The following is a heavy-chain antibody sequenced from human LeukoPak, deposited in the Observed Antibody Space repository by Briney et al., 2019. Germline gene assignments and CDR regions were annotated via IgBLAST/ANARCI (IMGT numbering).Heavy chain of an antibody. J-gene: IGHJ4*02. CDR2: ISDDGKNE. D-gene: IGHD3-10*01. CDR1: GFTFKNYA. Sequence: GGSLRLSCAASGFTFKNYAMYWVRQAPGKGLEWAAVISDDGKNENYADSVKGRFSISRDDSKSTLYLQMNGLRTEDTAVYYCARADDSESPYRSSKYWGQGTLVTVSS. V-gene: IGHV3-30*04. CDR3: ARADDSESPYRSSKY.